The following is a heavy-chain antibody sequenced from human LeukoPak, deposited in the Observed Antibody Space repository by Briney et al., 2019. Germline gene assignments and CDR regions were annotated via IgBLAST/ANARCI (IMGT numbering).Heavy chain of an antibody. D-gene: IGHD1-14*01. Sequence: PGGPLRLSCAASGFTFSSYGMHWVRQAPGKGLEWVAFIRYDGSNKYYADSVKGRFTISRDNSKNTLYLQMNSLRAEDTAVYYCAKDTVGILRPEPFDYWGQGTLVTVSS. CDR2: IRYDGSNK. J-gene: IGHJ4*02. CDR3: AKDTVGILRPEPFDY. V-gene: IGHV3-30*02. CDR1: GFTFSSYG.